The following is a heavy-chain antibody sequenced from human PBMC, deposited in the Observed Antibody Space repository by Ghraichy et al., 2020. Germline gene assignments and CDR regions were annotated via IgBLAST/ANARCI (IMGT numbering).Heavy chain of an antibody. CDR1: GGTFSGYY. Sequence: SETLSLTCDVSGGTFSGYYWSWVRQSPGKGLEWIGYMNQGGRASYSPSFQSRVTISLHPSREQFSLNLTSVTAADTAVYFCARQVSVIPATRGRGPFYFLDVWGEGTTVTVS. V-gene: IGHV4-34*01. J-gene: IGHJ6*03. CDR2: MNQGGRA. CDR3: ARQVSVIPATRGRGPFYFLDV. D-gene: IGHD2-15*01.